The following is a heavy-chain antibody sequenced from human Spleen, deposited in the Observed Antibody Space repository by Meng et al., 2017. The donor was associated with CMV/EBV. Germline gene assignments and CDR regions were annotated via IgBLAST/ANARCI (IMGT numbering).Heavy chain of an antibody. CDR3: ARWRGVGIVVVPAAIEGYFDY. J-gene: IGHJ4*02. CDR2: INHSGST. Sequence: FSGYYWSWIRQPPGKRLEWIGEINHSGSTNYNPSLKSRVTISVDTSKNQFSLKLSSVTAADTAVYYCARWRGVGIVVVPAAIEGYFDYWGQGTLVTVSS. V-gene: IGHV4-34*01. CDR1: FSGYY. D-gene: IGHD2-2*03.